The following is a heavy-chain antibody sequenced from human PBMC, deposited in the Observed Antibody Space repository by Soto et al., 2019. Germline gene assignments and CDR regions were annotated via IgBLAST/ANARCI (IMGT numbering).Heavy chain of an antibody. D-gene: IGHD3-22*01. J-gene: IGHJ6*02. CDR3: ARGVDSSGYYPGIHYYGMDV. CDR2: IYYSGST. Sequence: QVQLQESGPGLVKPSETLSLTCTVSGGSISSYYWSWIRQPPGKGLEWIGYIYYSGSTNYNPSLKSRVAISVDTSKNQFSLKLSSVTAADTAVYYCARGVDSSGYYPGIHYYGMDVWGQGTTVTVSS. V-gene: IGHV4-59*01. CDR1: GGSISSYY.